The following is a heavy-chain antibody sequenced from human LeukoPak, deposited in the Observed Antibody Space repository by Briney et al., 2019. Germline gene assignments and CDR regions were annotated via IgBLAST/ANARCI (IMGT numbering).Heavy chain of an antibody. J-gene: IGHJ5*01. Sequence: SETLSLTCAVSGGSISSSNWWSWVRQPPGKGLEWIGEIYHSGSTNYNPSLKSRVTISVDKSKNQFSLKLSSVTAADTAVYYYAGDPNGSDWFDYWGQGTLVTVSS. CDR2: IYHSGST. CDR3: AGDPNGSDWFDY. CDR1: GGSISSSNW. D-gene: IGHD6-19*01. V-gene: IGHV4-4*02.